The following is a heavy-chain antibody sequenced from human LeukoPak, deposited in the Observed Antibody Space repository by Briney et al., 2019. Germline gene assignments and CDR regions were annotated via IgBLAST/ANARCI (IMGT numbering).Heavy chain of an antibody. J-gene: IGHJ4*02. CDR3: ARVELDDYVWGSYLHS. Sequence: GGSLRLSCAASGFTFSSYAMHWVRQAPGKGLEWVAVISYDGSNKYYADSVKGRFTISRDNSKNTLYLQMNSLRAEDTAVYYCARVELDDYVWGSYLHSWGQGTLVTVSS. CDR1: GFTFSSYA. V-gene: IGHV3-30-3*01. CDR2: ISYDGSNK. D-gene: IGHD3-16*02.